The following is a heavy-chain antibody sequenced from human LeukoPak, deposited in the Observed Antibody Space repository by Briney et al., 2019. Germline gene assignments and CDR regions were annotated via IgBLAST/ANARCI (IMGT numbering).Heavy chain of an antibody. CDR1: GFTFSSYA. CDR2: ISGSGGST. Sequence: GGSLRLSCAASGFTFSSYAMSWVRQAPGKGLEWVSGISGSGGSTYYADSVKGRFTISRDNSRKTLYLQMSSLRAEDTAVYYCAKALSYYDSSGSYYGNDYWGQGTLVTVSS. V-gene: IGHV3-23*01. D-gene: IGHD3-22*01. CDR3: AKALSYYDSSGSYYGNDY. J-gene: IGHJ4*02.